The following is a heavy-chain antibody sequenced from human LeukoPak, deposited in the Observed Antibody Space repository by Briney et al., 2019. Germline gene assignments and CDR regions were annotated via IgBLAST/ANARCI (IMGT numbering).Heavy chain of an antibody. V-gene: IGHV3-48*02. CDR3: ASRDYFDY. Sequence: GGSLRLSCAASGFTFSNAWMNWVRQAPGKGLEWVSYITADRGTTYYADSVKGRFTISRDNAKNSLYLQMNSLRDEDTAVYYCASRDYFDYWGQGTLVTVSS. J-gene: IGHJ4*02. CDR1: GFTFSNAW. CDR2: ITADRGTT.